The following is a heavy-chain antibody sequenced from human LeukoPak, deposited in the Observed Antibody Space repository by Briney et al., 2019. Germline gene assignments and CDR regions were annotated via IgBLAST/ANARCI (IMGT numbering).Heavy chain of an antibody. D-gene: IGHD7-27*01. CDR3: ARARTGDSLDY. CDR2: IKQDGSEK. J-gene: IGHJ4*02. V-gene: IGHV3-7*01. Sequence: GGSLRLSCAASGFTFSSYWMSWVRQAPGKGLEWVANIKQDGSEKYYVDSVKGRFTISRDNAKNSLYLQMNSLRAEGTAVYYCARARTGDSLDYWGQGTLVTVSS. CDR1: GFTFSSYW.